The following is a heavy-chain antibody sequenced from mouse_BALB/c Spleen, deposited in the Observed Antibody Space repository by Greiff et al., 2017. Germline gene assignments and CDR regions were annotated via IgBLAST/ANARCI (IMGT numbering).Heavy chain of an antibody. J-gene: IGHJ4*01. CDR1: GFTFTDYY. Sequence: DVKLVESGGGLVQPGGSLRLSCATSGFTFTDYYMSWVRQPPGKALEWLGFIRNKANGYTTEYSASVKGRFTISRDNSQSILYLQMNTLRAEDSATYYCARARGLFDGYFYYYAMDYWGQGTSVTVSS. CDR2: IRNKANGYTT. D-gene: IGHD2-3*01. CDR3: ARARGLFDGYFYYYAMDY. V-gene: IGHV7-3*02.